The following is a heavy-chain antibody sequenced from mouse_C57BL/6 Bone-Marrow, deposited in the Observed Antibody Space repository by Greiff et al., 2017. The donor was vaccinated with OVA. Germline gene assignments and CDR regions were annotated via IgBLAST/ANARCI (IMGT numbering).Heavy chain of an antibody. CDR2: INPSTGGT. V-gene: IGHV1-42*01. D-gene: IGHD1-1*01. Sequence: VQLKESGPELVKPGASVKISCKASGYSFTGYYMNWVKQSPEKSLEWIGEINPSTGGTTYNQKFKAKATLTVDKSSSTAYMQLKSLTSEDSAVYYCARGPHYYGSSYVQYVDVWGTGTTVTVSS. CDR3: ARGPHYYGSSYVQYVDV. CDR1: GYSFTGYY. J-gene: IGHJ1*03.